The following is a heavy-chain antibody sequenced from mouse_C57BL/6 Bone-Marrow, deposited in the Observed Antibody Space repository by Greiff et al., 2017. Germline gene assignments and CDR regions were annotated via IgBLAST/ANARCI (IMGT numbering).Heavy chain of an antibody. D-gene: IGHD2-1*01. CDR2: ISSGSSTI. CDR3: ALYYGNSLFSY. V-gene: IGHV5-17*01. CDR1: GFTFSDYG. J-gene: IGHJ3*01. Sequence: EVQLVESGGGLVKPGGSLKLSCAASGFTFSDYGMHWVRQAPEKGLEWVAYISSGSSTIYYADTVKGRFTISRDNAKNNLFLQNASLRYEETAMYFRALYYGNSLFSYWGQRNLVNVSA.